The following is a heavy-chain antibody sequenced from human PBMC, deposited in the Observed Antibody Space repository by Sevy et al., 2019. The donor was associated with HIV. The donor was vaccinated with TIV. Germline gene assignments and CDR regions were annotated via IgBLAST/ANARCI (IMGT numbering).Heavy chain of an antibody. CDR1: GFTFSSYS. J-gene: IGHJ4*02. V-gene: IGHV3-48*02. CDR3: ARERKMYDSSGYYFHFDY. D-gene: IGHD3-22*01. Sequence: GGSLRLSCAASGFTFSSYSMNWVRQAPGKGLEWVSYISRSSSTIYYADSVKGRFTISRDNAENSLYLQMNSLRDEDTAVYYWARERKMYDSSGYYFHFDYWGQGTLVTVSS. CDR2: ISRSSSTI.